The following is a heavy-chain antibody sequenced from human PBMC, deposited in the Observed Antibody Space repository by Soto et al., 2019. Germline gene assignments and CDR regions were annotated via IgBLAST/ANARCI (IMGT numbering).Heavy chain of an antibody. D-gene: IGHD6-6*01. CDR2: TYYRSKWYN. CDR1: GDSVSSNSAA. Sequence: SQTLSLTCAISGDSVSSNSAAWNWIRQSPSRGLEWLGRTYYRSKWYNDYAVSVKSRITINPDTSKNQFSLKLSSVTAADTAVYYCARGSNIAARRGFDYWGQGTLVTVSS. V-gene: IGHV6-1*01. J-gene: IGHJ4*02. CDR3: ARGSNIAARRGFDY.